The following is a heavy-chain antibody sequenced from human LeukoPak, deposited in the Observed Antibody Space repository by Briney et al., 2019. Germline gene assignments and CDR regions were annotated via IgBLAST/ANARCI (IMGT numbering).Heavy chain of an antibody. CDR1: GFTFSSYG. CDR2: ISYDGSNK. J-gene: IGHJ6*02. D-gene: IGHD3-22*01. CDR3: ANGPSGYRHYYYYGMDV. Sequence: GRSLRLSCVASGFTFSSYGMHWVRQAQGKGLEWVAVISYDGSNKYYADSVKGRFTISRDNSKNTLYLQMNSLRAEDTAVYYCANGPSGYRHYYYYGMDVWGQGTTVTVSS. V-gene: IGHV3-30*18.